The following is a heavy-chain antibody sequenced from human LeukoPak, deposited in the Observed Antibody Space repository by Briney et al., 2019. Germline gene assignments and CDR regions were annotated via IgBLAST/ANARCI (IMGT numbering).Heavy chain of an antibody. J-gene: IGHJ4*02. V-gene: IGHV1-69*13. D-gene: IGHD3-9*01. CDR3: AREGDILTGYAFDY. CDR1: GGTFSSYA. CDR2: IIPIFGTA. Sequence: ASVKVSCKASGGTFSSYAISWVRRAPGQGLEWMGGIIPIFGTANYAQKFQGRVTITADEPTSTAYMELSSLRSEDTAVYYCAREGDILTGYAFDYWGQGTLVTVSS.